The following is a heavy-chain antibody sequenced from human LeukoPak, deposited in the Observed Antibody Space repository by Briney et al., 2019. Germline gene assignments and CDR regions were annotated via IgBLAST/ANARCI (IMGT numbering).Heavy chain of an antibody. J-gene: IGHJ4*02. CDR1: GYTFTSYD. D-gene: IGHD6-13*01. Sequence: ASVKVSCKASGYTFTSYDINWVRQATGQGLEWMGWMNPNSGNTGYAQKFQGRVTMTRNTSISTAYMELSSLRSEDTAVYYCARVEPGAAAGRYWGQGTLVTVSS. CDR3: ARVEPGAAAGRY. V-gene: IGHV1-8*01. CDR2: MNPNSGNT.